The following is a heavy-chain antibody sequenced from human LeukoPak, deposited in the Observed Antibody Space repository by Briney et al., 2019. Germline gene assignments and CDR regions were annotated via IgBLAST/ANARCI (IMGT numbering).Heavy chain of an antibody. D-gene: IGHD6-19*01. CDR2: ISYDGSDK. Sequence: GGSLRLSCAGSQFTFSSYGMHWVRQAPGKGLEWVAFISYDGSDKDYADSVKGRLTISRDNSKNTLYLQMNSLRAEDTAVYYCAKGRRSHIAVAAFDYWGQGTLVTVSS. CDR1: QFTFSSYG. J-gene: IGHJ4*02. V-gene: IGHV3-30*18. CDR3: AKGRRSHIAVAAFDY.